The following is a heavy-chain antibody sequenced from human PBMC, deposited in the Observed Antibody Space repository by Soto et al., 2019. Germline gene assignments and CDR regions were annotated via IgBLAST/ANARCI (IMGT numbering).Heavy chain of an antibody. CDR2: IIPIFGTA. Sequence: GASVKVSCKASGGTFSSYAISWVRQAPGQGLEWMGGIIPIFGTANYAQKFQGRVTITADESTSTAYMELSSLRSEDTAVYYCAREYYYEISGYYSLDYWGQGTLGTVS. D-gene: IGHD3-22*01. CDR3: AREYYYEISGYYSLDY. CDR1: GGTFSSYA. V-gene: IGHV1-69*13. J-gene: IGHJ4*02.